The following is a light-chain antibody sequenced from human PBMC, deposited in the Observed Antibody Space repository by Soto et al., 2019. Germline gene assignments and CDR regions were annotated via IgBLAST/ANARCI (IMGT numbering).Light chain of an antibody. CDR1: SSNIGSKP. CDR3: AAWDDSLNGLV. J-gene: IGLJ2*01. CDR2: NTN. V-gene: IGLV1-44*01. Sequence: QSVLTQPPSASGTPGQRVTISCSVSSSNIGSKPVNWYQQLPGAAPKLLIHNTNQRPSGVPDRFSGSKSGTSASLAISGLQSDDEAHYYCAAWDDSLNGLVFGGGTKLTVL.